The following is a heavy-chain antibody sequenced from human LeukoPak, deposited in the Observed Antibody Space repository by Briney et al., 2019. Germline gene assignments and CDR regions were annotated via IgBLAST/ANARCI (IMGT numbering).Heavy chain of an antibody. V-gene: IGHV3-21*01. CDR3: ARECSGSYYTAEYYFDF. D-gene: IGHD3-10*02. CDR2: ISSGSGDI. CDR1: GFTFSGYI. Sequence: GGFLRLSCAASGFTFSGYIMNWVRQAPGKGLEWVSSISSGSGDIYYADSVKGRFTISRGNAKNSLYLQMNSLRAEDTAVYYCARECSGSYYTAEYYFDFWGQGTLVTVSS. J-gene: IGHJ4*02.